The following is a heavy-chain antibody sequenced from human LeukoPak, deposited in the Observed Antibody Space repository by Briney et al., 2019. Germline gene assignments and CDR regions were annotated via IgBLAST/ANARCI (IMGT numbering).Heavy chain of an antibody. CDR2: IKQDGSEK. J-gene: IGHJ5*02. CDR3: ARDPVQENGYGVWFDP. Sequence: PGGSLRLSCAASGFTFSNYWMSWVRQAPGKGLEWVGNIKQDGSEKYYVDSVKGRFTISRDNARNSLYLQMNSLRAEDTAVYYCARDPVQENGYGVWFDPWGQGTLVTVSS. D-gene: IGHD5-18*01. CDR1: GFTFSNYW. V-gene: IGHV3-7*03.